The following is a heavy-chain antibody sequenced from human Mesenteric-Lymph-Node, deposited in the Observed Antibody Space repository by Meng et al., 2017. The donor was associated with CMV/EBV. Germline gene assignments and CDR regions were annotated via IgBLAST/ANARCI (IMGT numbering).Heavy chain of an antibody. Sequence: EVQLVESGGXLVKPGGSLRLSCAASGFTFSSYSMNWVRQAPGKGLEWVSSISSSSSYIYYADSVKGRFTISRDNAKNSLYLQMNSLRAEDTAVYYCARVSLAAAGTVWFDPWGQGTLGTVSS. CDR2: ISSSSSYI. J-gene: IGHJ5*02. V-gene: IGHV3-21*01. CDR1: GFTFSSYS. CDR3: ARVSLAAAGTVWFDP. D-gene: IGHD6-13*01.